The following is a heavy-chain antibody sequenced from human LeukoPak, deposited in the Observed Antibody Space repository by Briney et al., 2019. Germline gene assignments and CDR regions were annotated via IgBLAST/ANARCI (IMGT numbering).Heavy chain of an antibody. CDR1: GYTFTSYG. CDR2: ISAYNGNT. CDR3: ARDPNPSATVDPCDY. Sequence: ASVKVSCKASGYTFTSYGISWVRQAPGQGLEWMGWISAYNGNTNYAQKLQGRVTMTTDTSTSTAYMELRSLRSDDTAVYYCARDPNPSATVDPCDYWGQGTLVTVSS. V-gene: IGHV1-18*01. D-gene: IGHD4-23*01. J-gene: IGHJ4*02.